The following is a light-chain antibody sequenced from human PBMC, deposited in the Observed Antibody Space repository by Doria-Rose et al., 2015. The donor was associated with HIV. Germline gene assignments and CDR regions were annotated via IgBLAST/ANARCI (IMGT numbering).Light chain of an antibody. V-gene: IGKV3-20*01. CDR2: DGS. Sequence: TQSPGTLSLSPWERATLSCRASQSFSSTYLAWYQQKPGQAPSLLIYDGSTRATGIPDRFSASGSGTGFTLTINRLEPEDCALYYCHQYGTSWTFGQGTKVEI. CDR3: HQYGTSWT. CDR1: QSFSSTY. J-gene: IGKJ1*01.